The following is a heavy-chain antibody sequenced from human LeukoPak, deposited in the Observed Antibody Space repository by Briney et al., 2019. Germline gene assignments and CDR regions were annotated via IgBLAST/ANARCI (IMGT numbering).Heavy chain of an antibody. D-gene: IGHD6-19*01. Sequence: GGSLRLSCAVSGFLFSVYEMNWVRQAPGKGLEWVSNIGSSGTTIYYADSVRGRFSISRDNAKSSLYLQMNSLRVEDTAVYYCALLAVASDFDYWAQGALVTVSS. CDR1: GFLFSVYE. CDR3: ALLAVASDFDY. J-gene: IGHJ4*02. CDR2: IGSSGTTI. V-gene: IGHV3-48*03.